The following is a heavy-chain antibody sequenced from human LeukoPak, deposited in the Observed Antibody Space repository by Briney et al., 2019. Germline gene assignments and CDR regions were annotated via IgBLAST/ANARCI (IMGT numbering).Heavy chain of an antibody. CDR1: GCSINNYH. Sequence: SETLSLTCTVSGCSINNYHWSWIRQPPGKGLEWIGQIYTDGSTNYNPPLKSRVTMSIDTTEDRVSLTIRSVTAADTAFYYCARRGISSGWSFDYWGQGTLVTVSS. CDR3: ARRGISSGWSFDY. J-gene: IGHJ4*02. CDR2: IYTDGST. V-gene: IGHV4-4*07. D-gene: IGHD6-19*01.